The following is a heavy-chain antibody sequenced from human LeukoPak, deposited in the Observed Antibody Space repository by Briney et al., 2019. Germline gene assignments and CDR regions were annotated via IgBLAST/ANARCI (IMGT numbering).Heavy chain of an antibody. Sequence: PSETLSLTCTVSGGSISSGGYYWSWIRQHPGKGLEWIGYIYYSGSTYYNPSLKSRVTISVDTSKNQFSLKLSSVTAADTAVYYCARGRLNWFDPWGQGTLVTVSS. V-gene: IGHV4-31*03. CDR3: ARGRLNWFDP. CDR2: IYYSGST. D-gene: IGHD6-6*01. J-gene: IGHJ5*02. CDR1: GGSISSGGYY.